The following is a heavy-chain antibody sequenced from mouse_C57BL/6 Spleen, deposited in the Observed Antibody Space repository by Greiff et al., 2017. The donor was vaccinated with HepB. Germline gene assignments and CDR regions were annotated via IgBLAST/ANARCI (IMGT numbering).Heavy chain of an antibody. D-gene: IGHD2-5*01. Sequence: EVMLVESGGGLVKPGGSLKLSCAASGFTFSDYGMHWVRQAPEKGLEWVAYISSGSSTIYYADTVKGRFTISRDNAKNTLFLQMTSLRSEDTAMYYCARSYSNYDDYFDYWGQGTTLTVSS. CDR3: ARSYSNYDDYFDY. CDR2: ISSGSSTI. CDR1: GFTFSDYG. J-gene: IGHJ2*01. V-gene: IGHV5-17*01.